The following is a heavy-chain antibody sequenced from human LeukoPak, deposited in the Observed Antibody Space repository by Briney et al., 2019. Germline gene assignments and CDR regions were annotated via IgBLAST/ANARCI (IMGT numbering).Heavy chain of an antibody. Sequence: PWGSLSLSCAASGFTFSSYWRSWVRQAPGKGLEWVANIKQDGSEKYYVDSVKGRFTISRDNAKNSLYLQMNSLRAEDTAVYYCARGYDFWSGYPGGVGYWGQGTLVTVSS. CDR1: GFTFSSYW. D-gene: IGHD3-3*01. CDR2: IKQDGSEK. J-gene: IGHJ4*02. V-gene: IGHV3-7*01. CDR3: ARGYDFWSGYPGGVGY.